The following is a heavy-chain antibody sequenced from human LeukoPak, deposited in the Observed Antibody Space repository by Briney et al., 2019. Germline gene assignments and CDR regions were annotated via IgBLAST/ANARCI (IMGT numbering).Heavy chain of an antibody. CDR3: ARGQYCTTTSCYSDYYYYYGMDV. V-gene: IGHV3-33*01. CDR2: IWYDGGNK. Sequence: GGSLRLSCEASGFTFSSYGMHWVRQAPGKGLEWVAVIWYDGGNKYYGDSVKGRFTIPRDNSKNTLYLQMNSLRAADTAVYYCARGQYCTTTSCYSDYYYYYGMDVWGQGTTVTVSS. D-gene: IGHD2-2*01. CDR1: GFTFSSYG. J-gene: IGHJ6*02.